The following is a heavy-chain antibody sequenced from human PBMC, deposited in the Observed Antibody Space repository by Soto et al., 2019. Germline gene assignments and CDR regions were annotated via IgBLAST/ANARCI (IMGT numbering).Heavy chain of an antibody. CDR3: AKDPRPFGSGYYVGFDY. CDR1: GFTFDDSA. J-gene: IGHJ4*02. CDR2: ISWNSGSI. D-gene: IGHD3-3*01. V-gene: IGHV3-9*01. Sequence: EVQLVESGGGLVQPGRSLRLSCAASGFTFDDSAMHWVRQAPGKGLEWVSGISWNSGSIGYADSVKGRFTISRDNAKNSLYLQMNSLRAEDTAFYSCAKDPRPFGSGYYVGFDYWGQGTLVTVSS.